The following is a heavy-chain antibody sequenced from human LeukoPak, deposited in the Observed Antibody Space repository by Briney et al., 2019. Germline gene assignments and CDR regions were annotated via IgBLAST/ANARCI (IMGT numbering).Heavy chain of an antibody. V-gene: IGHV4-59*01. D-gene: IGHD2-15*01. Sequence: SETPSLTCTVSGGSISSYYWSWIRQPPGKGLEWIGYIYYSGSTNYNPSLKSRVTISVDTSKNQFSLKLSSVTAADTAVYYCARVGCSGGSCYSDAFDIWGQGTMVTVSS. J-gene: IGHJ3*02. CDR3: ARVGCSGGSCYSDAFDI. CDR1: GGSISSYY. CDR2: IYYSGST.